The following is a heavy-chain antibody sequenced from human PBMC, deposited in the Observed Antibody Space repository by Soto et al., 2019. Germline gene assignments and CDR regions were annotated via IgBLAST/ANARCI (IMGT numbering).Heavy chain of an antibody. CDR3: SRGGLSGIRYFDWLFPFDY. CDR2: IYYSGST. J-gene: IGHJ4*02. Sequence: SETLSLTCTVSGGSISSGGYYWSWIRQHPGKGLEWIGYIYYSGSTNYNPSLKSRVTISVDTSKDQFSLKLSSVTAADTAVYYCSRGGLSGIRYFDWLFPFDYWGQGTLVTVSS. CDR1: GGSISSGGYY. V-gene: IGHV4-31*03. D-gene: IGHD3-9*01.